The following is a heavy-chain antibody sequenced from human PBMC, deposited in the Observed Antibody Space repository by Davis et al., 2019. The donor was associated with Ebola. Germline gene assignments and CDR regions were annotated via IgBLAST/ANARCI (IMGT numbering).Heavy chain of an antibody. CDR3: AKDDTYSGYGLGAFDI. Sequence: GESLKISCAASGFTVSSNYMSWVRQAPGKGLEWVSVIYSGGSTYYADSVKGRFTISRDNSKNTLYLQMNSLRAEDTAVYYCAKDDTYSGYGLGAFDIWGQGTMVTVSS. D-gene: IGHD5-12*01. CDR1: GFTVSSNY. V-gene: IGHV3-66*01. J-gene: IGHJ3*02. CDR2: IYSGGST.